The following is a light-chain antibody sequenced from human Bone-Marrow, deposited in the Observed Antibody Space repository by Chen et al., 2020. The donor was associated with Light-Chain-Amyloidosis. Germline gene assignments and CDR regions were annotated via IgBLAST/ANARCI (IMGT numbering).Light chain of an antibody. CDR3: SSYTITNTLV. CDR1: SSDVGDDNH. Sequence: QSALTQPASVSGSPGQSITITCTGTSSDVGDDNHVSCDQQHPDKAPKLMIYEVTNRPSWVPDRFSGSKSDNTASLTISGLQTEDEADYFCSSYTITNTLVFGSGTRVTVL. J-gene: IGLJ1*01. V-gene: IGLV2-14*01. CDR2: EVT.